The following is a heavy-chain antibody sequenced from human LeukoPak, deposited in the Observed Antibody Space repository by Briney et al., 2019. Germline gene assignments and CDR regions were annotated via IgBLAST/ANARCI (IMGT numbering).Heavy chain of an antibody. J-gene: IGHJ3*02. CDR1: GGTFTSYA. CDR2: IIPIFGTA. V-gene: IGHV1-69*13. Sequence: ASVKVSCKASGGTFTSYAISWVRQAPGQGLEWMGGIIPIFGTANYAQKFQGRVTITADESTSTAYMELSSLRSEDTAVYYCARENTNDAFDIWGQGTMVTVSS. CDR3: ARENTNDAFDI.